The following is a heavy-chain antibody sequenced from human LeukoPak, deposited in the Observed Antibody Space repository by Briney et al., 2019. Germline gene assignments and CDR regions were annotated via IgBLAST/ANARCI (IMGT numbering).Heavy chain of an antibody. CDR3: ARGYDSSGYYPRDV. V-gene: IGHV3-30*03. J-gene: IGHJ6*02. Sequence: GRSLRLSCAASGFTFSSYGMHWVRQAPGKGLEWVAVISYDGSNKDYADSVKGRFTISRDTSKNTLYLQMNRLRAEETAVYYCARGYDSSGYYPRDVWGQGTTVTVSS. D-gene: IGHD3-22*01. CDR1: GFTFSSYG. CDR2: ISYDGSNK.